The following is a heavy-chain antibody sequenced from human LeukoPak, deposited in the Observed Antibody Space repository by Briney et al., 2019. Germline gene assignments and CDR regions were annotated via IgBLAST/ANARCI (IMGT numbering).Heavy chain of an antibody. CDR1: GFTFTNFA. J-gene: IGHJ4*02. CDR2: ITDSGAGT. V-gene: IGHV3-23*01. CDR3: AKVNGFDY. Sequence: PGGSLRLSCAASGFTFTNFAMGWVRRAPGKGLEWVSTITDSGAGTYYADSVKGRFTISRDNSKNTLYLQMNSLRPDDTAVSYCAKVNGFDYWGQGTLVTVSS.